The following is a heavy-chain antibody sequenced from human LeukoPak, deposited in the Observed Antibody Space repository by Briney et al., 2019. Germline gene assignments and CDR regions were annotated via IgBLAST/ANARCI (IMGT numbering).Heavy chain of an antibody. CDR2: IGSNGVNT. J-gene: IGHJ4*02. Sequence: GGSLRLSCAASGFTFSGYAMSWVRQAPGKGLEWVSGIGSNGVNTYYADFAKGRFTISRDNSENTVYLQMNSLRAEDTALYYCVRAYTTSGTYAEPWGQGTLVTVSS. CDR1: GFTFSGYA. CDR3: VRAYTTSGTYAEP. D-gene: IGHD1-1*01. V-gene: IGHV3-23*01.